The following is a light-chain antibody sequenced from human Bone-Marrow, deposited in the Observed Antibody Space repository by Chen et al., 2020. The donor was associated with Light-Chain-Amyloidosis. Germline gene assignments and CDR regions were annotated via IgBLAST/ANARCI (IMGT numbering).Light chain of an antibody. Sequence: SYVLTQPSPVSAAPGQTATIAWGGNNLGSTSVHWYQQTPGQAPLLVVYDDSDRPSGIPERLSGSNSGNTATLTISRVEAGDEADYYCQVWDRSSDRPVFGGGTKLTVL. CDR2: DDS. CDR1: NLGSTS. J-gene: IGLJ3*02. V-gene: IGLV3-21*02. CDR3: QVWDRSSDRPV.